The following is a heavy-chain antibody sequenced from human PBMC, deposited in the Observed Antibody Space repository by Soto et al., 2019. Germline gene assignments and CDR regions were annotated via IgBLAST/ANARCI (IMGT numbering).Heavy chain of an antibody. CDR1: GFTFSSYA. Sequence: GGSLRLSCAASGFTFSSYAMSWVRQAPGKGLEWVSAISGSGGSTYYADSVKGRFTISRDNSKNTLYLQMNSLRAEDTAVYYCAKRYPRCIYHDCTNGVCYFDYWGQGTLVTVSS. J-gene: IGHJ4*02. CDR2: ISGSGGST. CDR3: AKRYPRCIYHDCTNGVCYFDY. D-gene: IGHD2-8*01. V-gene: IGHV3-23*01.